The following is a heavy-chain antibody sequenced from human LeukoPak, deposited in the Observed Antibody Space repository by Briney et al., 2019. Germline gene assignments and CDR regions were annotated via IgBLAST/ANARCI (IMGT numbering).Heavy chain of an antibody. J-gene: IGHJ4*02. CDR1: GFTFSSYG. Sequence: PGRSLRLSCAASGFTFSSYGMHWVRQAPGKGLEWVAVIWYDGSNKYYADSVKGRFTISRDNSKNTLYLQMNSLRAEDTAVYYCAKDVGSSSPHFDYWGQGTLVTVSS. V-gene: IGHV3-33*06. CDR2: IWYDGSNK. D-gene: IGHD6-6*01. CDR3: AKDVGSSSPHFDY.